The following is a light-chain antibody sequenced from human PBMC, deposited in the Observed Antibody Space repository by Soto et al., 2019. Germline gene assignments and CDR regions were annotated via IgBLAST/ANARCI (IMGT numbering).Light chain of an antibody. CDR3: QQYNNWPGT. Sequence: EIVLTQSPGTLSLSPGERATLSCRASQSVSSTYLAWYQQKPGRAPRLLFHGASTRATGIPARLSGSGSGTEFTLTISSLQSEDVAVYYCQQYNNWPGTFGQGTKVDIK. CDR2: GAS. CDR1: QSVSSTY. V-gene: IGKV3-15*01. J-gene: IGKJ1*01.